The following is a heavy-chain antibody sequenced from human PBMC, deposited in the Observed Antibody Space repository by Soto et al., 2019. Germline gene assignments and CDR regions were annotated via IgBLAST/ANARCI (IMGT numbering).Heavy chain of an antibody. D-gene: IGHD1-26*01. CDR2: IIPIFGTA. V-gene: IGHV1-69*13. Sequence: GASVKVSCKASGGTFSSYAISWVRQAPGQGLEWMGGIIPIFGTANYAQKFQGRVTITADESTSTAYMELSSLRSEDTAVYYCAGYYHPVPDSFDIRGQGTMVTGSS. CDR3: AGYYHPVPDSFDI. J-gene: IGHJ3*02. CDR1: GGTFSSYA.